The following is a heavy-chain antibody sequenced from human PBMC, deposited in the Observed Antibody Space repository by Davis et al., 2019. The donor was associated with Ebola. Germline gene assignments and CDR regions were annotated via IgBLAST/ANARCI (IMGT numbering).Heavy chain of an antibody. D-gene: IGHD3-9*01. V-gene: IGHV1-3*01. CDR2: INAGNGNM. CDR1: GYTFTDFD. CDR3: ARDTGIRYVSLGY. J-gene: IGHJ4*02. Sequence: AASVKVSCKASGYTFTDFDMHWVRQAPGQGLEWMGWINAGNGNMRYSQKFQGRVTITRDTSASTVYMELSSLRSEDTAVYYCARDTGIRYVSLGYWSQGTLVIVSS.